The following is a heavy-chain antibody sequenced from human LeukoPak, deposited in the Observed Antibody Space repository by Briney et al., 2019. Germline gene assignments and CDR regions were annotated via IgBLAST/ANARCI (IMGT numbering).Heavy chain of an antibody. CDR1: GFTFSSYA. J-gene: IGHJ4*02. D-gene: IGHD3-22*01. CDR3: ARGGVYRSGSYYLYYLDY. Sequence: GGSLRLSCVASGFTFSSYAVYWVRQAPDKGLEWVALISYDGSNKYYADSVKGRFTISRDNSKNTLYLQMNSLRAEDTAVYYCARGGVYRSGSYYLYYLDYWGQGTLVTVFS. CDR2: ISYDGSNK. V-gene: IGHV3-30-3*01.